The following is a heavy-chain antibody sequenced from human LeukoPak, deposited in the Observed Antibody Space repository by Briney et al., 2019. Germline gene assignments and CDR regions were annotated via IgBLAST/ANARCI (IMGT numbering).Heavy chain of an antibody. CDR1: GFTFSNYA. CDR2: IKPDGSVK. CDR3: ARDCASTNCYDVDK. Sequence: PGGSLRLSCAASGFTFSNYAMSWVRQAPGKGLEWLTNIKPDGSVKYYVDSVKGRFTISRDNARNSVYLQMNSLRVEDTAVYYCARDCASTNCYDVDKWGQGTLVTVSS. J-gene: IGHJ1*01. D-gene: IGHD2-2*01. V-gene: IGHV3-7*03.